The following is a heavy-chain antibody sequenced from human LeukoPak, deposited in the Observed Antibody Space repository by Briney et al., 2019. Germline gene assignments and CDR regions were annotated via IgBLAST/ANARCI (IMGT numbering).Heavy chain of an antibody. V-gene: IGHV5-10-1*01. CDR1: GYSFTSYW. D-gene: IGHD2-2*01. J-gene: IGHJ5*02. CDR3: GRGDCSSTSCALVVVAATEGWFVR. Sequence: GESLKISCKGSGYSFTSYWISWVRQMPGKGLDWMGRIDPSDSYSNYSRSFQGHVTISADKSISTACLQWSSLKASDTAMYYCGRGDCSSTSCALVVVAATEGWFVRWGQGTLVTVSS. CDR2: IDPSDSYS.